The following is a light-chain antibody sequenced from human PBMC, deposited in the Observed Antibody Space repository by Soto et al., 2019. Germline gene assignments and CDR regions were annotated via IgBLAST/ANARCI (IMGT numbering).Light chain of an antibody. V-gene: IGKV1-33*01. CDR3: QQYDNVGIT. CDR1: QDISKF. J-gene: IGKJ5*01. CDR2: DAS. Sequence: DIHMTQSPSTLSGSVGHIFSFTCQASQDISKFLNWYQQIPGKAPKLLIYDASNLVTGVPSRFSGRGSGTDFTFTISSLKHEDSETYYCQQYDNVGITLGHGTRLEIK.